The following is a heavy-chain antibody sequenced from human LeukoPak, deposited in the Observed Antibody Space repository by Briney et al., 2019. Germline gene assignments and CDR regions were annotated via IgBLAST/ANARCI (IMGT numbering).Heavy chain of an antibody. CDR2: MNPNSGDT. CDR3: ARFLPQKWELPGNWFDP. D-gene: IGHD1-26*01. V-gene: IGHV1-8*01. Sequence: ASVKVSCKASGYTFTSYDINWVRQATGQGLEWMGWMNPNSGDTDYAQKFQGRVTMTRNTSISTAYMELSSLRSEDTAVYYCARFLPQKWELPGNWFDPWGQGTLVTVSS. J-gene: IGHJ5*02. CDR1: GYTFTSYD.